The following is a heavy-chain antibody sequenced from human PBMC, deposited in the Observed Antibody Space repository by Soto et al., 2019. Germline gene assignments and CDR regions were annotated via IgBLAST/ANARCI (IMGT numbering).Heavy chain of an antibody. CDR1: GGSIISGGYS. J-gene: IGHJ4*02. CDR2: IYHSGST. Sequence: PSETLSLTCAVSGGSIISGGYSWIWIRQPPGKGLEWIGYIYHSGSTYYNPSLKSRVTISVDRSKNQFSLKLSSVTAADTAVYYCARVVPAAIFDYWGQGTLVTVSS. D-gene: IGHD2-2*01. CDR3: ARVVPAAIFDY. V-gene: IGHV4-30-2*01.